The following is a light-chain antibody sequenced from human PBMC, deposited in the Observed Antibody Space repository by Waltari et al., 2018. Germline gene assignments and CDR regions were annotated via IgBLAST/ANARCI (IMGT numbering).Light chain of an antibody. CDR1: QGINTY. Sequence: DIQLTQSPSFLSASVGDRVTITCRASQGINTYLAWYQQKPGKAPKVLIYTASTLHTVVPSRFSGSGSGTEFTLTISSLQPEDFATYYCQQLNSYPITFGHGTRLEIK. CDR3: QQLNSYPIT. J-gene: IGKJ5*01. CDR2: TAS. V-gene: IGKV1-9*01.